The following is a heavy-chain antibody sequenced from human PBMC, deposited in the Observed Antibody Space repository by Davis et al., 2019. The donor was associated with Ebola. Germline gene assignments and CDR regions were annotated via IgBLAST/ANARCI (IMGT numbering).Heavy chain of an antibody. D-gene: IGHD1-7*01. J-gene: IGHJ4*02. Sequence: SLKISCAASGFTFDDYAMHWVRQAPGKGLEWVSGISWNSGSIGYADSVKGRFTISRDNAKNSLYLQMNILRAEDTALYYCAKGTLNYEPWYFDYWGQGTLVTVSS. V-gene: IGHV3-9*01. CDR1: GFTFDDYA. CDR2: ISWNSGSI. CDR3: AKGTLNYEPWYFDY.